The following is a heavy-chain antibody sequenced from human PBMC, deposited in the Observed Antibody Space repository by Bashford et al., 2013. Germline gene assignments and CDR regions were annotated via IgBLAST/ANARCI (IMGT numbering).Heavy chain of an antibody. J-gene: IGHJ5*02. CDR3: SIDSSPDSGWIRLDP. D-gene: IGHD6-19*01. CDR2: INPNGGDT. V-gene: IGHV1-2*02. CDR1: GYTLSGY. Sequence: VASVKVSCEASGYTLSGYVHWVRQAPGQGLEWVGRINPNGGDTSSALKFEGRVTLTRDPSIKKFYMELRSLRSDDTAVYYCSIDSSPDSGWIRLDPWGQGTTVTVSS.